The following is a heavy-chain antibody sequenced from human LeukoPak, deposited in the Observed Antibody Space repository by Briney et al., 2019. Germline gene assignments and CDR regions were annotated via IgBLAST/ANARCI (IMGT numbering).Heavy chain of an antibody. CDR2: IWYDGSNK. Sequence: GGSLRLSCAASGFTFSSYGMHWVRQAPGKGLEWVAVIWYDGSNKYCADSVKGRFTISRDNSKNTLYLQMNSLRAEDTAVYYCARDPPYYYDSSGTLDYWGQGTPVTVSS. CDR3: ARDPPYYYDSSGTLDY. J-gene: IGHJ4*02. D-gene: IGHD3-22*01. CDR1: GFTFSSYG. V-gene: IGHV3-33*01.